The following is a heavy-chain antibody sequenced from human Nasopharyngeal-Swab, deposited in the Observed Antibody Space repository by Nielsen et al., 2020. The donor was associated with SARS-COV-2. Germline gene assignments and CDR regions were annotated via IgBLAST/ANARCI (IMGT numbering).Heavy chain of an antibody. CDR1: GGTFSSYA. D-gene: IGHD6-19*01. Sequence: SVKVSCKASGGTFSSYAISWVRQAPGQGLEWMGGIIPIFGTANYAQKFQGRVTITADKSTSTAYMELSSLRSEDTAVYYCARANLYSSGWYITDYWGQGTLVTVSS. J-gene: IGHJ4*02. V-gene: IGHV1-69*06. CDR3: ARANLYSSGWYITDY. CDR2: IIPIFGTA.